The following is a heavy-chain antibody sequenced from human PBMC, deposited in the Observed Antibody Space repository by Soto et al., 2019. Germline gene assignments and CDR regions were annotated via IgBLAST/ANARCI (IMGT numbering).Heavy chain of an antibody. CDR2: IIPILNRT. D-gene: IGHD4-4*01. V-gene: IGHV1-69*08. Sequence: QVQLVQSGAEVKKPGSSVKVSCKASGGTFSTTTFSWVRQAPGQGLEWMGRIIPILNRTNYAQRFQGRVAITADTSTSTAYMELSRLKSYDTAIYYCATDRGDDYRYYALGQGTLVTVSS. J-gene: IGHJ5*02. CDR1: GGTFSTTT. CDR3: ATDRGDDYRYYA.